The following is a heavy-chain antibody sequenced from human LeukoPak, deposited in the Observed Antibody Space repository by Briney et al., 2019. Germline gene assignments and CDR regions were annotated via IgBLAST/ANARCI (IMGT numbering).Heavy chain of an antibody. CDR3: AKGQLRFLDNWFDP. V-gene: IGHV3-30*02. D-gene: IGHD3-3*01. J-gene: IGHJ5*02. CDR2: IRYDGSDK. Sequence: GGSLRLSCAASGFTFSSYGMHWVRQAPGKGLGWVAFIRYDGSDKYYGDSVKGRFTISRDNPKNTLYLQMNSLRAEDTAVYYCAKGQLRFLDNWFDPWGQGTLVTVSS. CDR1: GFTFSSYG.